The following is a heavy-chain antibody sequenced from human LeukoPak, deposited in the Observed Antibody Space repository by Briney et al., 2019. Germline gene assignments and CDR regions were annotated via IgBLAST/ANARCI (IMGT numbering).Heavy chain of an antibody. J-gene: IGHJ4*02. CDR1: GYTFTGYY. D-gene: IGHD3-22*01. CDR2: INPNSGGT. Sequence: ASVKVSCKASGYTFTGYYMHWVRQAPGQGLEWMGWINPNSGGTNYAQKFQGRVTMTRDTSISTAYMELSRLRSDDTAVYYCTRVSMEAYYYDSSGYFDYWGQGTLVTVSS. V-gene: IGHV1-2*02. CDR3: TRVSMEAYYYDSSGYFDY.